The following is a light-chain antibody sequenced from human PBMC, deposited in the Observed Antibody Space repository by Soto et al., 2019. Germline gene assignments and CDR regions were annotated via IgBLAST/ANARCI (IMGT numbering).Light chain of an antibody. J-gene: IGKJ1*01. Sequence: GDRVTITCRASQRLSSWLAWYRQKPGKAPELLIYDVSSLGSGVPSRFSGSGSGTEFTLTISSLQPDDFATYYCQQYNSYSPSTFGQGTRVDI. CDR3: QQYNSYSPST. V-gene: IGKV1-5*01. CDR1: QRLSSW. CDR2: DVS.